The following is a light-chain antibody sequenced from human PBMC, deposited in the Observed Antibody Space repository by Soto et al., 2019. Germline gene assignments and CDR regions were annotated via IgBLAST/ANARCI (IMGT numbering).Light chain of an antibody. CDR1: QSISGY. Sequence: DIQMTQSPSSLSASVGDRVTITCRASQSISGYLNWYQQKPGKAPKLLIYAASSLQSGVPLRFSGSGSGTDFTLTISSLQPEDFATYYCQQSYSTPRYTFSQGTKLEIK. V-gene: IGKV1-39*01. CDR3: QQSYSTPRYT. CDR2: AAS. J-gene: IGKJ2*01.